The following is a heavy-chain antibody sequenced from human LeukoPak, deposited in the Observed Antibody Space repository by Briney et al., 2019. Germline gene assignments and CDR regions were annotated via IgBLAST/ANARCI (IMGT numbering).Heavy chain of an antibody. CDR1: GGTFSSYA. D-gene: IGHD2-15*01. CDR3: ARGYCSGGSCPSDY. J-gene: IGHJ4*02. Sequence: SEKVSCKASGGTFSSYAISWVRQAPGQGLEWMGGIIPIFGTANYAQKFQGRVTITADESTSTAYMELSSLRSEDTAVYYCARGYCSGGSCPSDYWGQGTLVTVSS. V-gene: IGHV1-69*13. CDR2: IIPIFGTA.